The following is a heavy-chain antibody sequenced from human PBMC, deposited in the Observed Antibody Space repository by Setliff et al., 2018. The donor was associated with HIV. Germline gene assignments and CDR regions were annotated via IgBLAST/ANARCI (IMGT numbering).Heavy chain of an antibody. Sequence: SVKVSCKASGDTFRSYAISWVRQAPGQGLEWMGRIIPILATSNYTQKSQGRVTITADKSTRTAYMELSSLRSEDTAVYYCARDGWDYYGSGTYPPLYYFDSWGQGTLVTVSS. D-gene: IGHD3-10*01. V-gene: IGHV1-69*06. J-gene: IGHJ4*01. CDR3: ARDGWDYYGSGTYPPLYYFDS. CDR1: GDTFRSYA. CDR2: IIPILATS.